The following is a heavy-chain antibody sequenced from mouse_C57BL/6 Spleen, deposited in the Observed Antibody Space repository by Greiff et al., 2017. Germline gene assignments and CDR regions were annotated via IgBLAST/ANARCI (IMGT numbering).Heavy chain of an antibody. CDR3: ASPYYGSTSWFAY. Sequence: EVKVVESGGGLVKPGGSLKLSCAASGFTFSDYGMHWVRQAPEKGLEWVAYISSGGSTIYYADTVKGRFTLSRDNAKNTLFLQMTRLRSEDTAMYYCASPYYGSTSWFAYWGQGTLVTVSA. D-gene: IGHD1-1*01. CDR2: ISSGGSTI. J-gene: IGHJ3*01. CDR1: GFTFSDYG. V-gene: IGHV5-17*01.